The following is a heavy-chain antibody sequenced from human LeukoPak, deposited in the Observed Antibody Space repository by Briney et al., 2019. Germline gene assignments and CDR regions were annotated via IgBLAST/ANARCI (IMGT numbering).Heavy chain of an antibody. Sequence: GGSLRLSCAASGFTFSNYWMSWVRQAPGRGMECVANIKEEGSEEYYVDSVKGRFSISRDNAKNSLYLQMNSLRAEDTAVYYCARDWLAGNPYHAFDLWGKGTMVTVSS. J-gene: IGHJ3*01. CDR1: GFTFSNYW. CDR2: IKEEGSEE. D-gene: IGHD3-22*01. CDR3: ARDWLAGNPYHAFDL. V-gene: IGHV3-7*01.